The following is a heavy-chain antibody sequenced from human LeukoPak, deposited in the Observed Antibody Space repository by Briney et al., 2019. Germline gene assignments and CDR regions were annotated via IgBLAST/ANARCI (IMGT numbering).Heavy chain of an antibody. D-gene: IGHD3-10*01. J-gene: IGHJ6*03. CDR1: GGSISSYY. CDR2: IHTSGST. V-gene: IGHV4-4*07. Sequence: PSETLSLTCTVSGGSISSYYWSWIRQPAGKGLEWIGRIHTSGSTNYSPSLKSRVTMSVDTSKNQFSLKLSSVTAADTAVYYCARRGTYYYGSGSYYEYYYYYYMDVWGKGTTVTISS. CDR3: ARRGTYYYGSGSYYEYYYYYYMDV.